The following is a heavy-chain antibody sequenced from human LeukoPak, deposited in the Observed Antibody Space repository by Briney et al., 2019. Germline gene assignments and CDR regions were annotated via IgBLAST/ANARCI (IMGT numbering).Heavy chain of an antibody. D-gene: IGHD5-18*01. Sequence: SQTLSLTCTVSGGSISGYYWSWIRQAPGKGLEWIGNIYYSGSTNYNPSLKSRVTISVDTSKNQFSLNLSSVTAADTAVYYCARGASGYSYGWGQGTLVTVSS. CDR2: IYYSGST. CDR3: ARGASGYSYG. V-gene: IGHV4-59*01. CDR1: GGSISGYY. J-gene: IGHJ4*02.